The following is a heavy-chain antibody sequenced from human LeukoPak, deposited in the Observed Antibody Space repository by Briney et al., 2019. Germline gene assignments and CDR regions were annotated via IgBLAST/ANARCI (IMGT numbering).Heavy chain of an antibody. Sequence: PGGSLRLSCAASGFTFSSYSMNWVRQAPGKGLEWVSSISSLSNYIYYEDSVKGRFTISRDYAKDSLYLQMNSLRAEDTAVYYCARPYYFSSGSLAYWGQGTLVTVSS. CDR2: ISSLSNYI. CDR3: ARPYYFSSGSLAY. J-gene: IGHJ4*02. V-gene: IGHV3-21*01. CDR1: GFTFSSYS. D-gene: IGHD3-10*01.